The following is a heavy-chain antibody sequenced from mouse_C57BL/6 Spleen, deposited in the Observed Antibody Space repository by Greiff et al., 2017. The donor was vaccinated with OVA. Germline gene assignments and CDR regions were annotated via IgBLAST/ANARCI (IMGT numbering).Heavy chain of an antibody. Sequence: EVMLVESEGGLVQPGSSMKLSCTASGFTFSDYYMAWVRQVPEKGLEWVANINYDGSSTYYLDSLKSRFIISRDNAKNILYLQMSSLKSEDTATYYCARDPLYDGYYGFFDYWGQGTTLTVSS. CDR2: INYDGSST. V-gene: IGHV5-16*01. D-gene: IGHD2-3*01. CDR1: GFTFSDYY. CDR3: ARDPLYDGYYGFFDY. J-gene: IGHJ2*01.